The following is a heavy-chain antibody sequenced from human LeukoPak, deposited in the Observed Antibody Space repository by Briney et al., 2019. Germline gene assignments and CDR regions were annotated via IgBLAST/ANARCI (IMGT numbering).Heavy chain of an antibody. V-gene: IGHV4-4*07. D-gene: IGHD6-13*01. Sequence: SETLSLTCTVSGGSISSYYWSWIRQPAGKGLEWIRRIYTSGSTNYNPSLKSRVTMSVDTSKNQFSLKLSSVTAADTAVYYCARDVAAAGLGDDAFDIWGQGTMVTVSS. CDR1: GGSISSYY. CDR3: ARDVAAAGLGDDAFDI. J-gene: IGHJ3*02. CDR2: IYTSGST.